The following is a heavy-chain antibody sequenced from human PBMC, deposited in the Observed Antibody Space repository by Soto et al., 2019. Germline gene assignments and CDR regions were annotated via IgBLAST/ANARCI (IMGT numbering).Heavy chain of an antibody. D-gene: IGHD2-15*01. CDR2: IYTSGST. Sequence: SETLSLTCTVSGGSISSYYWSWIRQPAGKGLEWIGRIYTSGSTNYNPSLKSRVTMSVDTSKNQFSLKLSSVTAADTAVYYCARDARYCSGGSCYYYYGMDVWGQGTTVT. CDR1: GGSISSYY. V-gene: IGHV4-4*07. J-gene: IGHJ6*02. CDR3: ARDARYCSGGSCYYYYGMDV.